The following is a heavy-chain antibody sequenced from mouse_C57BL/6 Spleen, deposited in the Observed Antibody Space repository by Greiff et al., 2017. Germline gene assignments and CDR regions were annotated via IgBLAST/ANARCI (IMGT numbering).Heavy chain of an antibody. Sequence: DVHLVESGGGLVQPKGSLKLSCAASGFTFNTYAMHWVRQAPGKGLEWVARIRSKSSNYATYYADSVKDRFTISRDDSQSMLYLQMNNLKTEDTAMYYCVRGGSNYEPYYFDDWGQGTTLTVSS. CDR1: GFTFNTYA. J-gene: IGHJ2*01. CDR3: VRGGSNYEPYYFDD. V-gene: IGHV10-3*01. CDR2: IRSKSSNYAT. D-gene: IGHD2-5*01.